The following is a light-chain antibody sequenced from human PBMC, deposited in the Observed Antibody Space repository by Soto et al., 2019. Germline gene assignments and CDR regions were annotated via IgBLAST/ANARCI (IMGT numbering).Light chain of an antibody. J-gene: IGLJ3*02. CDR1: SSDIGAYDY. CDR2: ENN. Sequence: QSALTQPASVSGSPGQSITISCSGTSSDIGAYDYVSWYQQHPGRAPKLIIYENNKRPSGIPDRFSGSKSGTSATLGITGLQTGDEADYYCGTWDKSLSAGVFGGGTKLTVL. CDR3: GTWDKSLSAGV. V-gene: IGLV1-51*01.